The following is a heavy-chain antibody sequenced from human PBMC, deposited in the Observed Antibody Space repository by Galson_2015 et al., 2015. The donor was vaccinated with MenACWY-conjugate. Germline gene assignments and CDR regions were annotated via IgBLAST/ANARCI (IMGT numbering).Heavy chain of an antibody. CDR3: AKDLDSSGMYYFDY. D-gene: IGHD3-22*01. CDR1: GFTFSIYA. CDR2: IYASGGST. V-gene: IGHV3-23*01. Sequence: SLRLSCAASGFTFSIYAMSWVRQAPGKGLEWVPSIYASGGSTYYADSVKGRFTISRDNSKNTLYLQMNSLRAEDTAVYYCAKDLDSSGMYYFDYWGQGTPVTVSS. J-gene: IGHJ4*02.